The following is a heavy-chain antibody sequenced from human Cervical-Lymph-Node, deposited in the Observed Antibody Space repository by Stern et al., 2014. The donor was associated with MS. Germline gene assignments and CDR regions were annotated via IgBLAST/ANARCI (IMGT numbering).Heavy chain of an antibody. Sequence: VQLVESGGGLEQPGRSLRVSCVASGFTFADYFMHWVRQAPGKGLEWVWGISWNGGGRKSRDSWKDRVTISTDNAQEPVYLQVRSLRPEDTAFYYCAKTLGRSYHDPFDMWGQGTMVIVSS. CDR3: AKTLGRSYHDPFDM. D-gene: IGHD3-16*02. J-gene: IGHJ3*02. CDR2: ISWNGGGR. V-gene: IGHV3-9*01. CDR1: GFTFADYF.